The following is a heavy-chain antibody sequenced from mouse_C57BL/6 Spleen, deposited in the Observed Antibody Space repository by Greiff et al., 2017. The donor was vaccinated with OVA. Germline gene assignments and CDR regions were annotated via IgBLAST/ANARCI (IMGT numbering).Heavy chain of an antibody. CDR1: GYTFTDYN. CDR2: INPNNGGT. J-gene: IGHJ2*01. Sequence: VQLQQSGPELVKPGASVKMSCKASGYTFTDYNMHWVKQSHGKSLEWIGYINPNNGGTSYNQKFKGKATLTVNKSSSTAYMELRSLTSEDSAVYYCASLYYGNDDYWGQGTTLTVSS. CDR3: ASLYYGNDDY. D-gene: IGHD2-1*01. V-gene: IGHV1-22*01.